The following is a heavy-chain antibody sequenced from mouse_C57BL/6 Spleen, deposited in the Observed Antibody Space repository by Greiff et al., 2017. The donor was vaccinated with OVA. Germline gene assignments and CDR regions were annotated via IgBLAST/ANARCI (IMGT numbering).Heavy chain of an antibody. V-gene: IGHV1-54*01. J-gene: IGHJ2*01. CDR1: GYAFTNYL. CDR3: ARSPYGSSFDY. CDR2: INPGSGGT. D-gene: IGHD1-1*01. Sequence: QVQLQQSGAELVRPGTSVKVSCKASGYAFTNYLIEWVKQRPGQGLEWIGVINPGSGGTNYNEKFKGKATLTADKSSSTAYMQLSSLTSEDSAVYFCARSPYGSSFDYWGQGTTLTVSS.